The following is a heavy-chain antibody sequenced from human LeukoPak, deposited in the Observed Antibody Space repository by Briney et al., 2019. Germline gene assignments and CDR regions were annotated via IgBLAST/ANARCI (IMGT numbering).Heavy chain of an antibody. CDR2: ISSSGSTI. CDR3: ASYCSSTSCYPSDLGY. J-gene: IGHJ4*02. V-gene: IGHV3-48*04. CDR1: GFTFSSYG. Sequence: GGSLRLSCAASGFTFSSYGMHWVRQAPGKGLEWVSYISSSGSTIYYADSVKGRFTISRDNAKNSLYLQMNSLRAEDTAVYYCASYCSSTSCYPSDLGYWGQGTLVTVSS. D-gene: IGHD2-2*01.